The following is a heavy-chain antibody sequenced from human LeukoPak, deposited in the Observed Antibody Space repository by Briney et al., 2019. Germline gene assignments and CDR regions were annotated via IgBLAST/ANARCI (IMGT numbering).Heavy chain of an antibody. Sequence: ASVKVSCKASGYSFTGYYMNWVRQAPGQGLEWMGVINPTGGSTSYAQKFQGRVTMTRDTSTSTVYMELSSLRSEDTAVYYCARGLEYYDSSGSHFDYWGQGTLVTVSS. J-gene: IGHJ4*02. V-gene: IGHV1-46*01. D-gene: IGHD3-22*01. CDR1: GYSFTGYY. CDR2: INPTGGST. CDR3: ARGLEYYDSSGSHFDY.